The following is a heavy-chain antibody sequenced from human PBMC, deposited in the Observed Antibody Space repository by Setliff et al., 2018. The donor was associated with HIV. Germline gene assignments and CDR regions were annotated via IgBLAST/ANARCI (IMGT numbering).Heavy chain of an antibody. CDR1: GFTFDDYA. CDR3: ARDTTYYYGSGSHH. V-gene: IGHV3-9*01. J-gene: IGHJ4*02. CDR2: ISWNSGSI. D-gene: IGHD3-10*01. Sequence: GGSLRLSCAASGFTFDDYAMHWVRQAPGKGLEWVSGISWNSGSIGYADSVKGRFTISRDNAKNSLYLQMNSLRAEDTAVYYCARDTTYYYGSGSHHWGQGTLVTVSS.